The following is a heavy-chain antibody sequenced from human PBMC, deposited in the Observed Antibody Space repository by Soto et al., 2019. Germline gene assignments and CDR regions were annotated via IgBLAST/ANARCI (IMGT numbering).Heavy chain of an antibody. J-gene: IGHJ5*02. CDR2: ISSSGSTI. V-gene: IGHV3-11*01. D-gene: IGHD4-17*01. CDR1: GFTFSDYY. CDR3: ARDIHDYGDYVGWFDP. Sequence: GGSLRLSCAASGFTFSDYYMSWIRQAPGKGLEWVSYISSSGSTIYYADSVKGRFTISRDNAKNSLYLQMNSLRAEDTAVYYCARDIHDYGDYVGWFDPWGQGTLVTVSS.